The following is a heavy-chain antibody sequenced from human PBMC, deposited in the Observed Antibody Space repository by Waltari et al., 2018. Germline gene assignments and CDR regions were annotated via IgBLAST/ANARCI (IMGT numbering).Heavy chain of an antibody. V-gene: IGHV4-59*12. Sequence: QVQLQESGPGLVKPSETLSLTCTVSGGSISSYYWSWIRQPPGKGLEWIGYIYYSGSTNYNPSLKSRVTISVDTSKNQFSLKLSSVTAADTAVYYCATDPAYTMVRGVVDYWGQGTLVTVSS. CDR2: IYYSGST. CDR1: GGSISSYY. J-gene: IGHJ4*02. D-gene: IGHD3-10*01. CDR3: ATDPAYTMVRGVVDY.